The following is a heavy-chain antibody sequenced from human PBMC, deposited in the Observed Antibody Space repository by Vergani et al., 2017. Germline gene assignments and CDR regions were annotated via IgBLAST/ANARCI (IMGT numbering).Heavy chain of an antibody. CDR2: MFNDGST. CDR3: ARMGGYDEGDAFRIGYFDS. CDR1: GGSIRGYY. V-gene: IGHV4-4*07. Sequence: QVQLQESGPGLVKPSETLSVTCIVSGGSIRGYYWSWIRQPAGKGLEWIGRMFNDGSTNYNPSLKGRVTMSLDTSKKQFSLNLTSVTAADTAMYYCARMGGYDEGDAFRIGYFDSWGPGILVTVSS. D-gene: IGHD3-22*01. J-gene: IGHJ4*02.